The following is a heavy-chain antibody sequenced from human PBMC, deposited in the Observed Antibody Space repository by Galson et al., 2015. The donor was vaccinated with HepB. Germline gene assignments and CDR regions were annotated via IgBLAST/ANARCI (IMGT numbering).Heavy chain of an antibody. V-gene: IGHV3-23*01. CDR3: AKFGGLWFGEEVDY. CDR2: ISGSGGST. CDR1: GFTFSSYA. D-gene: IGHD3-10*01. Sequence: SLRLSCAASGFTFSSYAMSWVRQAPGKGLEWVSAISGSGGSTYYADSVKGRFTISRDNSKNTLYLQMNSLRAEDTAVYYCAKFGGLWFGEEVDYWGQGTLVTVSS. J-gene: IGHJ4*02.